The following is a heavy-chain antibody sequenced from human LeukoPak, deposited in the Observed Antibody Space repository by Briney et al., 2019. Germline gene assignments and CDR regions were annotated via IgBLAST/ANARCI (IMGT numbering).Heavy chain of an antibody. V-gene: IGHV5-51*01. J-gene: IGHJ4*02. Sequence: GKSLKISCRTSGYTFTSYWIGWVRQMPGEGLEWMGIIYPGDSDTRYSPSFQGQVTISADKSITTAYLQWSSLKASDTAMYYCARYYGRHCSTNSCPFDYWGQGTLVTVSS. CDR3: ARYYGRHCSTNSCPFDY. CDR1: GYTFTSYW. D-gene: IGHD2-2*01. CDR2: IYPGDSDT.